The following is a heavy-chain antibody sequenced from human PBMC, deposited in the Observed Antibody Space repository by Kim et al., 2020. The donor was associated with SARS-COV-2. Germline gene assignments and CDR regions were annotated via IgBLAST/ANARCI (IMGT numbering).Heavy chain of an antibody. CDR2: IKQDGSEK. CDR1: GFTFSSYW. D-gene: IGHD2-2*01. J-gene: IGHJ6*02. CDR3: ARETVLGYCSSTSCYWDYYYGMDV. V-gene: IGHV3-7*03. Sequence: GGSLRLSCAASGFTFSSYWMSWVRQAPGKGLEWVANIKQDGSEKYYVDSVKGRFTISRDNAKNSLYLQMNSLRAEDTAVYYCARETVLGYCSSTSCYWDYYYGMDVWGQGTTVTVSS.